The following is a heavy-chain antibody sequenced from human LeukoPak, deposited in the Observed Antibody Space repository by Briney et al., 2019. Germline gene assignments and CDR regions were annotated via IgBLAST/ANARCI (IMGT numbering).Heavy chain of an antibody. CDR2: ISGSSSSSDGGAI. Sequence: GGSLRLSCTASGFTFSTYSMNWVRQAPGRGLEWVSYISGSSSSSDGGAIQYADSVKGRFTISRDNDKNSLYLQMNSLRDEDTAVYYCARGKYCSSTSCIGDWSDPWGQGTLVTVSS. J-gene: IGHJ5*02. CDR3: ARGKYCSSTSCIGDWSDP. CDR1: GFTFSTYS. V-gene: IGHV3-48*02. D-gene: IGHD2-2*01.